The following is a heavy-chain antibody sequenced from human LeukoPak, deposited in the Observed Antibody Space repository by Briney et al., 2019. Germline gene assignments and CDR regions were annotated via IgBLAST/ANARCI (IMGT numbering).Heavy chain of an antibody. J-gene: IGHJ4*02. D-gene: IGHD6-19*01. CDR1: GYTFTSNY. CDR3: ARGARIAVAGFDY. V-gene: IGHV1-46*01. Sequence: ASVKVSSKAFGYTFTSNYMHWVRQAPGQGPEWMGVISPSGGSTTYAQKFQGRVTLTRDMSTSTDYLELSSLRSEDTAVYYCARGARIAVAGFDYWGQGTLVTVSS. CDR2: ISPSGGST.